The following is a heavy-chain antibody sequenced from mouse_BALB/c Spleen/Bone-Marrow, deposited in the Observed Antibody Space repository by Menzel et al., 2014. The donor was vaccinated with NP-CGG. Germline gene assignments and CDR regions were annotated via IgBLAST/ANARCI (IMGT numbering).Heavy chain of an antibody. CDR3: PRDSSGYFDY. J-gene: IGHJ2*01. Sequence: EVKLMESGGGLVKPGGSLKLSCAASGFTFSSYAMSWVRQSPEKRLEWVAEISSGGSYTYYPDTVTGRFTISRDNAKNTLYLEMSSLRSEDTAMYYCPRDSSGYFDYWGQGTTLTVSS. CDR1: GFTFSSYA. CDR2: ISSGGSYT. V-gene: IGHV5-9-4*01. D-gene: IGHD3-1*01.